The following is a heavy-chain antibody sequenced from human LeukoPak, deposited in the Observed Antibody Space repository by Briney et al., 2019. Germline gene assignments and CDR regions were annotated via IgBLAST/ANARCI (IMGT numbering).Heavy chain of an antibody. J-gene: IGHJ3*02. V-gene: IGHV4-38-2*02. D-gene: IGHD2-2*01. CDR3: ARVVIGSVRAFDI. CDR2: IYHSGST. CDR1: GYSISSGYY. Sequence: SETLSLTCTVSGYSISSGYYWGWIRQPPGKWLEWIGSIYHSGSTYYNPSLKSRVTISVDTSKNQFSLKLSSVTAADTAVYYCARVVIGSVRAFDIWGQGTMVTVSS.